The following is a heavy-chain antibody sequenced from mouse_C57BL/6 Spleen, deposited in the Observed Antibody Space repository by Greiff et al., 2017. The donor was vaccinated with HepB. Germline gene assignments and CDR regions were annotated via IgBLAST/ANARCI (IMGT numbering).Heavy chain of an antibody. J-gene: IGHJ2*01. Sequence: QVQLQQPGAELVRPGSSVKLSCKASGYTFTSYWMDWVKQRPGQGLEWIGNIYPSDSETHYNQKFKDKATLTVDKSSSTAYMQLSSLTSEDSAVYYCARWGTTVVAPDYWGQGTTLTVSS. CDR3: ARWGTTVVAPDY. D-gene: IGHD1-1*01. V-gene: IGHV1-61*01. CDR1: GYTFTSYW. CDR2: IYPSDSET.